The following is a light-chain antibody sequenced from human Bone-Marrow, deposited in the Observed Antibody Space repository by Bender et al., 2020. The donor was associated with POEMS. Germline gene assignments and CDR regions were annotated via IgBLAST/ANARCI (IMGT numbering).Light chain of an antibody. CDR2: SSH. CDR3: EVWDDSLNGWV. Sequence: QSVLTQPPSASGTPGQRVTISCSGGSSNIGAHAVNWYQHLPGTAPKLLIYSSHRQPSEVPDRFSGSRSGTSASLDISVHQSENEADYYCEVWDDSLNGWVFGGGTKLTVL. CDR1: SSNIGAHA. V-gene: IGLV1-44*01. J-gene: IGLJ3*02.